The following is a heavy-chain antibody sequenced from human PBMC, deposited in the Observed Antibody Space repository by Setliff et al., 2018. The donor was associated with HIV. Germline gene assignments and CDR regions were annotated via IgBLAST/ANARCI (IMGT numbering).Heavy chain of an antibody. J-gene: IGHJ4*02. CDR3: AATYYYDSSGLHGFDY. V-gene: IGHV1-69*13. CDR1: GGTFSSYA. D-gene: IGHD3-22*01. Sequence: RASVKVSCEASGGTFSSYAISWVRQAPGQGLEWMGGIIPIFGTANYAQKFQGRVTITADESTSTAYMELSSLRSEDTAVYYCAATYYYDSSGLHGFDYWGQGTLVTVSS. CDR2: IIPIFGTA.